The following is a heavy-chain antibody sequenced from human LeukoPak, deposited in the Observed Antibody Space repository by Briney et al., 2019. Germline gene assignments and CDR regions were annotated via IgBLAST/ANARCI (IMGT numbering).Heavy chain of an antibody. Sequence: SETLSPTCTVSGGSLHNYYWSWIRQPPGKGLEWIGYIDYSGSTNYNPSLKSRVTISVDTSQNQFSLKLSSVTAADTAVYYCARDRALGSGKYYFDYWGQGTLVTVSA. CDR1: GGSLHNYY. J-gene: IGHJ4*02. D-gene: IGHD3-16*01. CDR3: ARDRALGSGKYYFDY. CDR2: IDYSGST. V-gene: IGHV4-59*01.